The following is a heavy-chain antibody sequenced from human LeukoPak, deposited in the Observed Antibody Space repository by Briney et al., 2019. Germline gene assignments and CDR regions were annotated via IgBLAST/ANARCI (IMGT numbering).Heavy chain of an antibody. CDR1: RGSISSDLYY. CDR3: TRQYVSGNYHDA. V-gene: IGHV4-39*01. Sequence: SETLSLSCTVSRGSISSDLYYWDWIRQPTGKGLQWIGGVFSRGTRYYNPTLKSRLTIAEDKSKNQFSLRLSSVTAADTAVYYCTRQYVSGNYHDAWGKGTLVTLSS. J-gene: IGHJ5*02. D-gene: IGHD3-10*01. CDR2: VFSRGTR.